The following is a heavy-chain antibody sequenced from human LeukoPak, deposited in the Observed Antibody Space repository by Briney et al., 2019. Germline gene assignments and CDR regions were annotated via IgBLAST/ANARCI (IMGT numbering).Heavy chain of an antibody. D-gene: IGHD3-10*01. J-gene: IGHJ4*02. CDR1: GGSISSSNW. V-gene: IGHV4-4*02. CDR2: IYHSGST. CDR3: ARGITMVRGVLKPTPFDY. Sequence: PSETLSLTCAVSGGSISSSNWWSWVRQPPGRGLEWIGEIYHSGSTNYNPSLKSRVTISVDKSKNQFSLKVRSVTAADTAVYYCARGITMVRGVLKPTPFDYWGQGTLVTVSS.